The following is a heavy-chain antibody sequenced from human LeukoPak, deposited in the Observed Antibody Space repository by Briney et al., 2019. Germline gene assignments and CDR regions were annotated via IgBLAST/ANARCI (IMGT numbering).Heavy chain of an antibody. CDR1: GFTFSTYA. D-gene: IGHD1-26*01. CDR2: ISYDGSNK. J-gene: IGHJ4*02. CDR3: ARGRGGSW. Sequence: GGSLRLSCAASGFTFSTYAMHWVRQGPGKGLEWVAVISYDGSNKYYADSVKGRFTISRANSKNTLYLQMSSLSAEDTAVYYCARGRGGSWWGQGTLVTVSS. V-gene: IGHV3-30-3*01.